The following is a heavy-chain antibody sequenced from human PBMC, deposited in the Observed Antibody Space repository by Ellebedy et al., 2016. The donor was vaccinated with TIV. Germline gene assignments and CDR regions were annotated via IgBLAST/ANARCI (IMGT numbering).Heavy chain of an antibody. V-gene: IGHV1-46*01. J-gene: IGHJ3*02. Sequence: AASVKVSCKASGGTFSSYAISWVRQAPGQGLEWMGIINPSDDTKSYAQNFQGRVTVTRDTSTSTVYMELSSLRSEDTAVYYCARATRRPDAFDIWGQGTMVTVSS. CDR2: INPSDDTK. D-gene: IGHD6-6*01. CDR1: GGTFSSYA. CDR3: ARATRRPDAFDI.